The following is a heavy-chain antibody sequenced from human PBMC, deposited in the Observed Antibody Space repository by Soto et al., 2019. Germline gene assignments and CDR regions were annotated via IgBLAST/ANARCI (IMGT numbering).Heavy chain of an antibody. CDR3: ARVRPQTKWELEQGAFDI. D-gene: IGHD1-26*01. V-gene: IGHV1-3*05. CDR1: GYTFTSYA. Sequence: QVQLVQSGAEEKKPGASVKVSCKASGYTFTSYAMHWVRQAPGQRLEWMGWINAGNGNTKYSQKFQGRVTITRDTSASTAYMELSSLGSEDTAVDSCARVRPQTKWELEQGAFDIWGQGKMVTVSS. J-gene: IGHJ3*02. CDR2: INAGNGNT.